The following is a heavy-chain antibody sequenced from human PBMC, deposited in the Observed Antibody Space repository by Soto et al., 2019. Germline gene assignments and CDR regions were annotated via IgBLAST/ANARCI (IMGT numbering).Heavy chain of an antibody. CDR2: ISSSSSYI. CDR1: GFTFSSYS. V-gene: IGHV3-21*01. Sequence: GGSLRLSCAASGFTFSSYSMNWVRQAPGKGLEWVSSISSSSSYIYYADSVKGRFTISRDNAKNSLYLQMNSLRAEDTAVYYCARDPNYDFWSGRYFDYWGQGTLVTVSS. J-gene: IGHJ4*02. CDR3: ARDPNYDFWSGRYFDY. D-gene: IGHD3-3*01.